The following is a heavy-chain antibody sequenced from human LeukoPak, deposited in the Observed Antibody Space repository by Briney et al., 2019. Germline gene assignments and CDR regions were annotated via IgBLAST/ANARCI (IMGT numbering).Heavy chain of an antibody. J-gene: IGHJ4*02. CDR3: ARVQSEYYYDSSGYYY. V-gene: IGHV1-2*06. CDR1: AYTFTGYY. D-gene: IGHD3-22*01. CDR2: INPNSGGT. Sequence: ASVKVSCKASAYTFTGYYMHWVRQAPGQGLEWMGRINPNSGGTNYAQRFQGRVTMTRDTSISTAYMELSRLRSDDTAVYYCARVQSEYYYDSSGYYYWGQGTLVTVSS.